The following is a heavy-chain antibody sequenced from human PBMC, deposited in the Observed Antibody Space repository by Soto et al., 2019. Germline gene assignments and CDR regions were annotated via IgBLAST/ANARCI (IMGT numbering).Heavy chain of an antibody. CDR2: IYYSGST. J-gene: IGHJ4*02. V-gene: IGHV4-39*01. CDR3: ARRGLGNFFDY. CDR1: GGSINSNTYS. Sequence: SETLSLTCTVSGGSINSNTYSWAWIRQPPEKGLEWIGTIYYSGSTYYNPPLKSRVTISVDTSKNEFSLKLSSVTAADTAVFYCARRGLGNFFDYWGQGALVTVSS. D-gene: IGHD6-19*01.